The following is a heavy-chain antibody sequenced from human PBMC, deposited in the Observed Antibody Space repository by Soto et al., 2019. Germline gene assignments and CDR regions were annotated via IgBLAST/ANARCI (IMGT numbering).Heavy chain of an antibody. V-gene: IGHV1-3*01. CDR3: ARGRVLRGVTTSATHDY. CDR1: GYTFTTYA. CDR2: INGGNADT. Sequence: ASVKVSCKASGYTFTTYAMHWVRQAPGQRLEWMGWINGGNADTKYSQKFQGRVSITRDTSASTVYMELTSLISEDTAVYYCARGRVLRGVTTSATHDYWGQGTLVTVSS. J-gene: IGHJ4*02. D-gene: IGHD1-26*01.